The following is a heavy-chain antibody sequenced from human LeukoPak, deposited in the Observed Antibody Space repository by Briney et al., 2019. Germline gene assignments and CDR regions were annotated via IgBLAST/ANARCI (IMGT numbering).Heavy chain of an antibody. Sequence: PGGSLRLSCAASGFTFSSYAMSWVRQAPGKGLEWVSAISGSGGSTYYADSVKGRFTISRDNSKNTLYLQMNSLRAEDTAVYYCAKASNCDILTGPQDYWGQGTLVTVSS. J-gene: IGHJ4*02. D-gene: IGHD3-9*01. CDR1: GFTFSSYA. V-gene: IGHV3-23*01. CDR2: ISGSGGST. CDR3: AKASNCDILTGPQDY.